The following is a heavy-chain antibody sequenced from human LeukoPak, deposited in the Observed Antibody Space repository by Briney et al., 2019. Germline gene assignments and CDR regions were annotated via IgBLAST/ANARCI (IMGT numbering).Heavy chain of an antibody. CDR3: AREGSSASGQDWYAFDI. Sequence: GASVKVSCKASGLTFRDYYVQWVRQVPGQGLEWVGWMYFNSGATRYAPKFQGRVTLTGDTSINTVYMELVSLGSDDTAMYYCAREGSSASGQDWYAFDIWGQATMVTVSS. D-gene: IGHD5-12*01. CDR2: MYFNSGAT. J-gene: IGHJ3*02. CDR1: GLTFRDYY. V-gene: IGHV1-2*02.